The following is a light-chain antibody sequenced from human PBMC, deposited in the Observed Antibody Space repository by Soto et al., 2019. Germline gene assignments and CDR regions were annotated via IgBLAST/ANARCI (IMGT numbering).Light chain of an antibody. Sequence: QSVLTQPPSVSGAPGQRVTISCTGSSSNIGAGYDVHWYQQLPGRAPKLLIYGNTNRPSGVPDRFSGSKSGTSASLAITGVQAEDEYDYYCLAFYLSLSVVFGGGTQLTVL. V-gene: IGLV1-40*01. CDR3: LAFYLSLSVV. CDR1: SSNIGAGYD. CDR2: GNT. J-gene: IGLJ2*01.